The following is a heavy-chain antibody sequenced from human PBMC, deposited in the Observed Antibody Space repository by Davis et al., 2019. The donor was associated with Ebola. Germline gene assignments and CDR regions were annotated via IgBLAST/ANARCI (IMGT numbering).Heavy chain of an antibody. D-gene: IGHD3-10*01. V-gene: IGHV4-59*12. J-gene: IGHJ3*02. CDR1: GGSISGYY. Sequence: MPSETLSLTCTVSGGSISGYYWSWIRQPPGKGLEWIGYIYSSGSTDYNPSLKSRVAMSIDTSKNQFSLKLSSVTAADTAVYYCARAMVTMVSFAFDIWGQGTVVTVSS. CDR2: IYSSGST. CDR3: ARAMVTMVSFAFDI.